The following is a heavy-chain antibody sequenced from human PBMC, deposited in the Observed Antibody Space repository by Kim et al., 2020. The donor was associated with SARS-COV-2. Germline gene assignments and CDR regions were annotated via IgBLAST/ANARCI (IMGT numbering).Heavy chain of an antibody. CDR3: AKDGLRESMGEYFDY. V-gene: IGHV3-23*03. Sequence: GGSLRLSCAASGFTFSSYAMSWVRPAPGKGLEWGSVIYSGGSSTYYADSVKGRFTISRDNSKNTLYLQMNSLRAEDTAIYYCAKDGLRESMGEYFDYWGQGTLVTVSS. CDR2: IYSGGSST. D-gene: IGHD3-16*01. J-gene: IGHJ4*02. CDR1: GFTFSSYA.